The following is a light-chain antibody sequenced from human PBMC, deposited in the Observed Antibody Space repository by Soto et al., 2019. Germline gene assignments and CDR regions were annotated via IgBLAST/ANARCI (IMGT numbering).Light chain of an antibody. Sequence: EIVLTQSPGTLSLSPGERATLSCRASQSVSSNYVAWFHQKPGQAPRLLIYGASNRATDIPDRFSGRGSGTDFTLTISRLEPEDFAVYYCQQYGSSPPSSTFGQGTRLEIK. J-gene: IGKJ5*01. V-gene: IGKV3-20*01. CDR3: QQYGSSPPSST. CDR1: QSVSSNY. CDR2: GAS.